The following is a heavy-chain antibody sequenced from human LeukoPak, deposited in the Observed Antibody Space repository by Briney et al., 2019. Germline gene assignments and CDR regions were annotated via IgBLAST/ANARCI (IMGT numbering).Heavy chain of an antibody. Sequence: GGSLRLSCAASGFTFSSYAMSWVRQAPGKGLEWISYISPSGTTIYYADSVKGRFTISRDNAENSLYLQMNSLRAEDAAVYYCARVTTGAAEWGQGTLVTVSS. V-gene: IGHV3-48*04. CDR2: ISPSGTTI. CDR3: ARVTTGAAE. D-gene: IGHD1-1*01. J-gene: IGHJ4*02. CDR1: GFTFSSYA.